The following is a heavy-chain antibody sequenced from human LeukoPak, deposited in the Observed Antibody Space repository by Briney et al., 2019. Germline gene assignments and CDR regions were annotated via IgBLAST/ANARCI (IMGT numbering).Heavy chain of an antibody. CDR2: IEQDGSEK. CDR1: GFTFRNYW. D-gene: IGHD3-3*01. Sequence: GGSLRLSCAASGFTFRNYWMKWVRQAPGKGLEWVANIEQDGSEKYYVDSVKGRFTISRDNAKNSLYLQLNSLRVEDTAVYYCASQRFLDYWGQGTLVTVSS. V-gene: IGHV3-7*01. CDR3: ASQRFLDY. J-gene: IGHJ4*02.